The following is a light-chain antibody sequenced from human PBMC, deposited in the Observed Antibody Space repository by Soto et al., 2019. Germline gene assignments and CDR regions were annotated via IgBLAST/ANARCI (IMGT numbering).Light chain of an antibody. CDR3: GTWDSSLSAEV. V-gene: IGLV1-51*01. CDR2: DNH. CDR1: SSNIGNNY. J-gene: IGLJ2*01. Sequence: QSVLTQPPSVSAAPGQTVTISCSGSSSNIGNNYLSWYQQLPGTAPKILMFDNHKRPSWIPYRFSGCKSGTSATLGITGPQTGDDVDYYCGTWDSSLSAEVFGGGTKLTVL.